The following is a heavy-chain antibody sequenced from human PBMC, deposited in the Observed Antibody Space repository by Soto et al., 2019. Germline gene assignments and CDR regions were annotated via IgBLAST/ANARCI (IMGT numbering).Heavy chain of an antibody. CDR1: GFTFSDYY. CDR2: ISSRSSYT. J-gene: IGHJ4*02. D-gene: IGHD5-18*01. CDR3: ARDHSLGGYSYGKFEC. V-gene: IGHV3-11*06. Sequence: PGGSLRLSCAASGFTFSDYYMSLIRQAPGKGLECVSHISSRSSYTNYADSVKGRFTISRDNAKNTLYLQMNRLRVEDTAVYYCARDHSLGGYSYGKFECWGQGTPVTVSS.